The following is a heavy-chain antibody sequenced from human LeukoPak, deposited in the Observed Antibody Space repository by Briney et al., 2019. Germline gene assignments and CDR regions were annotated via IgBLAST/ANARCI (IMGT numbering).Heavy chain of an antibody. CDR3: VRPKHSSISWLHYGMDV. J-gene: IGHJ6*02. Sequence: GGSLRLSCAASGSTVSSSHLTWVRQAPGKGLEWVSLTYSDGRTYYADSVRGRFTISRDNSKNTLYLQMNSLRVEDTAVFYCVRPKHSSISWLHYGMDVWGQGTTVIVSS. CDR2: TYSDGRT. V-gene: IGHV3-66*04. D-gene: IGHD2-2*01. CDR1: GSTVSSSH.